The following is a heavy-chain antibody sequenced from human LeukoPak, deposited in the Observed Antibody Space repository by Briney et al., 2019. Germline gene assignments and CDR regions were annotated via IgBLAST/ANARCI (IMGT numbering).Heavy chain of an antibody. D-gene: IGHD3-22*01. CDR2: IIATSETT. CDR3: ATGPRYFFDSSGPLEY. CDR1: GLTFSRYS. J-gene: IGHJ4*02. V-gene: IGHV3-48*04. Sequence: PGGSLRLSCVVSGLTFSRYSMNWVRQAPGKGLEWLAYIIATSETTHYADSVKGRFTIARDNAENSLYLHLNSLTAEDTAVYYCATGPRYFFDSSGPLEYWGQGTLVAVSS.